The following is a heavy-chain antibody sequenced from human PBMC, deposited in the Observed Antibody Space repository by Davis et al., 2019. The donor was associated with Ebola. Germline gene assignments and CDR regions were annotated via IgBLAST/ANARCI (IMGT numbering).Heavy chain of an antibody. J-gene: IGHJ4*02. CDR3: ARGRWAYDSSGYYL. CDR2: IYYSGST. Sequence: MPSETLSLTCTVSGGSISSSSYYWGWIRQPPGKGLEWIGSIYYSGSTYYNPSLKSRVTISVDTSKNQFSLKLSSVTAADTAVYYCARGRWAYDSSGYYLWGQGTLVTVSS. D-gene: IGHD3-22*01. CDR1: GGSISSSSYY. V-gene: IGHV4-39*07.